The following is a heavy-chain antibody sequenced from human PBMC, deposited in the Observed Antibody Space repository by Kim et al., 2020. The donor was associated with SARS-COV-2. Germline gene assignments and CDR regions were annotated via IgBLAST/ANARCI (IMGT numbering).Heavy chain of an antibody. D-gene: IGHD3-10*01. J-gene: IGHJ6*02. CDR2: IYSVGST. Sequence: GGSLRLSCAASGFTVSSNYMSWVRQAPGKGLEWVSVIYSVGSTYYADSVKGRFTISRHNSKNTLYLQMNSLRAEDTAVYYCARDLPYNYGSGSYFGMDVWGQGTTVTVSS. CDR3: ARDLPYNYGSGSYFGMDV. CDR1: GFTVSSNY. V-gene: IGHV3-53*04.